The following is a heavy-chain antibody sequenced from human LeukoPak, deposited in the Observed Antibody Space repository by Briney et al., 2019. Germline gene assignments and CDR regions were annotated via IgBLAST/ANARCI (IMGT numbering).Heavy chain of an antibody. J-gene: IGHJ5*02. CDR3: ARDFSAQVPVTIHDNWFDP. CDR2: IRQDGSEK. V-gene: IGHV3-7*01. D-gene: IGHD2-2*01. CDR1: GITFRSYW. Sequence: GGSLRLSCAASGITFRSYWMRGLSQAPGKGGEWVANIRQDGSEKYYMDSVKGGFTISRDNEKKRLYLKMNSLRADDTAMYYCARDFSAQVPVTIHDNWFDPWGQGTLVIVSS.